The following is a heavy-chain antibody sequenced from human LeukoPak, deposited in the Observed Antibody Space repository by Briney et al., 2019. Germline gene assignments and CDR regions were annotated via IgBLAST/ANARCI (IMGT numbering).Heavy chain of an antibody. V-gene: IGHV3-48*01. Sequence: GGSLRLSCAASGFTFSSYNMNWVRQAPGEGLEWVSYISTTGNTIYYADSVKGRFTISRDNAKNSLYLQMNSLRAEDTAVYYCARDVFTYYYGSGSYFDYWGQGTLVTVSS. CDR3: ARDVFTYYYGSGSYFDY. D-gene: IGHD3-10*01. CDR2: ISTTGNTI. CDR1: GFTFSSYN. J-gene: IGHJ4*02.